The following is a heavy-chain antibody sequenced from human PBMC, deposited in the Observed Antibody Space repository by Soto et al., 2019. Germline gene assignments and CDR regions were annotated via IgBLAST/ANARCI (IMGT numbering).Heavy chain of an antibody. CDR2: IKQDGGDQ. CDR1: GFTFSEYS. CDR3: ARHEAIDY. Sequence: GGSLRLSCSASGFTFSEYSMHWVRQAPGKGLEWMANIKQDGGDQYYVDSVKGRFSISRDNAKNSLYLQMNSLRAEDTAVYYCARHEAIDYWGQGSLVPVSS. J-gene: IGHJ4*02. V-gene: IGHV3-7*03.